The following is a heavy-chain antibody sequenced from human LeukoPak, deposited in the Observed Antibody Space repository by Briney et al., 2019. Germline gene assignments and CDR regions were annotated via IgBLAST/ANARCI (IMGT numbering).Heavy chain of an antibody. J-gene: IGHJ2*01. V-gene: IGHV1-2*02. CDR2: INPNSGGT. CDR3: ARSRYCSGGSCYENWYFDL. CDR1: GYTFTGYY. Sequence: ASVKVSCKASGYTFTGYYMHWVRQAPGQGLEWMGWINPNSGGTNYAQTFQARVTMTRDTSISTAYMELSRLRSDDTAVYYCARSRYCSGGSCYENWYFDLWGRGTLVTVSS. D-gene: IGHD2-15*01.